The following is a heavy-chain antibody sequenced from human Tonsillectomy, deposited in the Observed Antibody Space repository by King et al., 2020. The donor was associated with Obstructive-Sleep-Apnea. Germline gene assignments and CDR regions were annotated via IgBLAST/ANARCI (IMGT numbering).Heavy chain of an antibody. Sequence: VTLKESGPVLVKPTETLTLTCSVSGFSLNNARVAVSWIRQPPGKALEWLAHIFSNDEKYYSTPLKTRLTVSKDTSKSQVVLIMTNMDPVDTGTYYCARILGIAVSSYFDSWGQGTPVTVSS. CDR3: ARILGIAVSSYFDS. D-gene: IGHD6-19*01. CDR1: GFSLNNARVA. V-gene: IGHV2-26*01. J-gene: IGHJ4*02. CDR2: IFSNDEK.